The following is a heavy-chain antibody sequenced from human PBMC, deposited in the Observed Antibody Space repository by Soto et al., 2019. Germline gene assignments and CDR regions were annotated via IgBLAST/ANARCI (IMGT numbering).Heavy chain of an antibody. CDR1: GFTFQNYV. D-gene: IGHD2-21*02. J-gene: IGHJ4*02. V-gene: IGHV3-64D*06. Sequence: EGSLRLSCSASGFTFQNYVIHWVRQAPGKGLEYVSAIGAKGDATYADSVKGRFSISRDNSKNSLFLQMTNVTFEDTATYFCVKLDWYSADWWGQGAQVTVSA. CDR3: VKLDWYSADW. CDR2: IGAKGDAT.